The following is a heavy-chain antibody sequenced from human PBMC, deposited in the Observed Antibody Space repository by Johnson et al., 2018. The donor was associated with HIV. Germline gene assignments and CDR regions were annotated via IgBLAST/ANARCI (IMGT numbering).Heavy chain of an antibody. V-gene: IGHV3-30-3*01. Sequence: VQLVESGGGVVQPGRSLRLSCAASGFTFTSYAMHWVRQAPGKGLEWVAVISYDGSNKYYADSVKGRFTISRDISKNTLYLLMNSLRPDDTAVYYCARESYLVYAFDIWGQGTMVTVSS. CDR3: ARESYLVYAFDI. CDR2: ISYDGSNK. CDR1: GFTFTSYA. J-gene: IGHJ3*02. D-gene: IGHD1-26*01.